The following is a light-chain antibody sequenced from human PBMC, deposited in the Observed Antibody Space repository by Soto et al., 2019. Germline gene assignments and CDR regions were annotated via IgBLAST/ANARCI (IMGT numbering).Light chain of an antibody. CDR1: QSVSSN. CDR2: GAS. V-gene: IGKV3-15*01. J-gene: IGKJ3*01. Sequence: EIVMTQSPATLSVSPGERATLSCRASQSVSSNLAWYQQKPGQAPRLLIYGASTRATGIPARFSGSGSGTAFTLTISSLQSADFEVDYGQQYNNWPFAFGPGTKVDIK. CDR3: QQYNNWPFA.